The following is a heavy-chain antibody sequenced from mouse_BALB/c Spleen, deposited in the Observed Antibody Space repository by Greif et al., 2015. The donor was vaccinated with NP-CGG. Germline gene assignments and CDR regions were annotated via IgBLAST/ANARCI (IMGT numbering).Heavy chain of an antibody. J-gene: IGHJ4*01. CDR1: GYTFTSYW. Sequence: QVQLQQPGAELAKPGASVKMSCKASGYTFTSYWMHWVKQRPGQGLEWIGYINPSTGYTEYNQKFKDKATLTADKSSSTAYMQLSSRTSEDSAVYYCASYYGSSYARDYWGQGTSVTVSS. CDR2: INPSTGYT. V-gene: IGHV1-7*01. CDR3: ASYYGSSYARDY. D-gene: IGHD1-1*01.